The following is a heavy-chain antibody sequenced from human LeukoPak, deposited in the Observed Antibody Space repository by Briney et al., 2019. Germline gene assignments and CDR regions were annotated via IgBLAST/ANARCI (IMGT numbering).Heavy chain of an antibody. Sequence: PGGSLRLSCAASGFTFGSYGMHWVRQAPGKGLEWVAFIRYDGSNKYYADSVKGRFTISRDNSKNTLYLQMNSLRAEDTAVYYCAKYGRASYCSSTSCLDYWGQGTLVTVSS. CDR2: IRYDGSNK. J-gene: IGHJ4*02. V-gene: IGHV3-30*02. CDR1: GFTFGSYG. CDR3: AKYGRASYCSSTSCLDY. D-gene: IGHD2-2*01.